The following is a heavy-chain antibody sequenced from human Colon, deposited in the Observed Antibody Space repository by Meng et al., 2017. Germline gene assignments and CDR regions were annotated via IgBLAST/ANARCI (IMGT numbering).Heavy chain of an antibody. CDR3: ARDRKHYGERGWFDP. Sequence: VQLQESGPGLVPPSQPLSLTCTVSRGSISSGDYYWSLIRQPPGKGLEWIGYIYYSGSTYSNASLKSRVTISIDRSKNQFSLKLSSVTAADTAVYYCARDRKHYGERGWFDPWGQGTLVTVSS. D-gene: IGHD4-17*01. CDR2: IYYSGST. J-gene: IGHJ5*02. CDR1: RGSISSGDYY. V-gene: IGHV4-30-4*01.